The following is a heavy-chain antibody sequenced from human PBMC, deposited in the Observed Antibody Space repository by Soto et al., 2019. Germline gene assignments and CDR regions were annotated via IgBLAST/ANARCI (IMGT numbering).Heavy chain of an antibody. CDR3: ANVALEPYYYYYMDV. CDR2: ISYDGSNK. J-gene: IGHJ6*03. D-gene: IGHD1-1*01. CDR1: GFTFSSYG. V-gene: IGHV3-30*18. Sequence: QVQLVESGGGVVQPGRSLRLSCAASGFTFSSYGMHWVRQAPGKGLEWVAVISYDGSNKYYADSVKGRFTISRDNSKNTLYLQMNSLRAEDTAVYYCANVALEPYYYYYMDVWGKGTTVTVSS.